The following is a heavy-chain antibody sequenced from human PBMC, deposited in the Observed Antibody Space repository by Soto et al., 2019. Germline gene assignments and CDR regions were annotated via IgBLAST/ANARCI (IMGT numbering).Heavy chain of an antibody. CDR3: AREEPESSSSLYYFTY. Sequence: EVQLLESGGGLVQPGGSLRLSCAASGFTFSSYAMSWVRQAPGKGLEWVSAISGSGGDTYYADSVKGRFTISRDNSKNTLYLQMNSLRAEDTAVYYCAREEPESSSSLYYFTYWGQGTLVTVSS. V-gene: IGHV3-23*01. CDR1: GFTFSSYA. CDR2: ISGSGGDT. J-gene: IGHJ4*02. D-gene: IGHD6-6*01.